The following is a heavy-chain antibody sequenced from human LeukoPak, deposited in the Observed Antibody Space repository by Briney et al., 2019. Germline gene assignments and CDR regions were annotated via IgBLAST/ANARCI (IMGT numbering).Heavy chain of an antibody. J-gene: IGHJ4*02. CDR3: ARGYDSSGYYYGY. V-gene: IGHV5-51*01. CDR2: IYPGDSYT. D-gene: IGHD3-22*01. CDR1: GYSFSSYW. Sequence: GDSLKISCEASGYSFSSYWIAWVRQMPGKGLEYMGVIYPGDSYTSYSPSFQGQVTISADKSISTAYLQWSSLKASDTAMYYCARGYDSSGYYYGYWGQGTLVTISS.